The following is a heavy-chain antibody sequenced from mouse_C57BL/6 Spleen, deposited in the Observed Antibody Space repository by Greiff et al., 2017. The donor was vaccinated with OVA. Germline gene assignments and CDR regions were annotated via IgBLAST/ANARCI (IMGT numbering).Heavy chain of an antibody. V-gene: IGHV1-82*01. CDR3: ARAGAYYAMDY. CDR1: GYAFSSSW. Sequence: VQLQQSGPELVKPGASVKMSCKASGYAFSSSWMNWVKQRPGKGLEWIGRIYPGDGDTNYNGKFKGKATLTADKSSSTAYMQLSSLTSEDSAVYFCARAGAYYAMDYWGQGTSVTVSS. J-gene: IGHJ4*01. CDR2: IYPGDGDT.